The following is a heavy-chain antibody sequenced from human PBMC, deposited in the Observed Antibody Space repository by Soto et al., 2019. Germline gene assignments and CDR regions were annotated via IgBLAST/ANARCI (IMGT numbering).Heavy chain of an antibody. CDR1: GFTFSSYA. V-gene: IGHV3-23*01. J-gene: IGHJ4*02. CDR3: ATSYGDYVPVY. CDR2: ISNSGGST. D-gene: IGHD4-17*01. Sequence: GGSLRLSCAASGFTFSSYAMSWVRQASGKGLEWVSTISNSGGSTYYADSVKGRFTISRDNSKNTLYLQMNSLRAEDTAVYYCATSYGDYVPVYWGQGTLVTVSS.